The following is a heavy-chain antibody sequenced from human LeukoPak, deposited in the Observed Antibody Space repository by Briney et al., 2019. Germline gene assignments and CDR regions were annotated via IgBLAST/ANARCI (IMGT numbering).Heavy chain of an antibody. V-gene: IGHV3-9*01. CDR2: ISWNSGDI. CDR1: GFTFENYA. D-gene: IGHD1-26*01. CDR3: AKDVPGTYTPIFDP. J-gene: IGHJ5*02. Sequence: GGSLRLSCAASGFTFENYAMSWVRQAPGKGLEWVSFISWNSGDIHYADSVKGRFTISRDNAKNSLYLRMNSLRPEDTALYYCAKDVPGTYTPIFDPWGQGTLVTVSS.